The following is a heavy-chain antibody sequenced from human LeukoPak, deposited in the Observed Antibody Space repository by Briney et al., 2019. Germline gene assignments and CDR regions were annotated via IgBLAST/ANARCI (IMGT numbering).Heavy chain of an antibody. D-gene: IGHD6-13*01. Sequence: GESLKISCKVSGYSFTSSWIGWVRQMPGKALEWMGIIYPANSDTRYSPSFQGQVIISVDKSISTAYLQWSSLKASDSAIYYCARHRYSSTWTENDYWGQGTLVTVSS. CDR1: GYSFTSSW. V-gene: IGHV5-51*01. CDR2: IYPANSDT. J-gene: IGHJ4*02. CDR3: ARHRYSSTWTENDY.